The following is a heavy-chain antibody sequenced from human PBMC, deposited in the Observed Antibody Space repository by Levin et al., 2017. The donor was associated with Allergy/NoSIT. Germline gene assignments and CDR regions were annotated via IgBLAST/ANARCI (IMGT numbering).Heavy chain of an antibody. CDR1: GFTFNSDA. Sequence: LSLTCAASGFTFNSDAMHWVRQAPGKGLEWVALIWSDGSNKFYVDSVKGRFTISRDNSKNTLYLQMDSLRTDDTAVYYCAKETNAFDIWGQGTMVSVSS. D-gene: IGHD4-11*01. J-gene: IGHJ3*02. CDR2: IWSDGSNK. CDR3: AKETNAFDI. V-gene: IGHV3-30*02.